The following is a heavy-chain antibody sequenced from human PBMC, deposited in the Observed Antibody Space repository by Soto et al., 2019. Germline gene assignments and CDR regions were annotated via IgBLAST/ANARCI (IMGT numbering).Heavy chain of an antibody. CDR2: IAYDGSNK. V-gene: IGHV3-30-3*01. D-gene: IGHD2-15*01. Sequence: QVQLVESGGGVVQPGRSLRLSCAASGFTFRSYAMHWVRQAPGKGLECVAVIAYDGSNKFYSDYVKGRFTISRDNSKNTLYLQINSLRYEDTAVYYCARGDREDIAVVVGARPGESGVDVWGQGTTVTVSS. CDR3: ARGDREDIAVVVGARPGESGVDV. J-gene: IGHJ6*02. CDR1: GFTFRSYA.